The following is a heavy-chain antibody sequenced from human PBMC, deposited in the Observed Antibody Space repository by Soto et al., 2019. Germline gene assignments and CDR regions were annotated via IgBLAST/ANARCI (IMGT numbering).Heavy chain of an antibody. CDR3: ARSYYDSSGYHQFDY. CDR1: VGTFSNYA. J-gene: IGHJ4*02. Sequence: SVKVSCKASVGTFSNYAINWVRQAPGQGLEWMGGITPIFGSANYAQKFQGRVTITADESTSTAYMELSSLRSEDTAVYYCARSYYDSSGYHQFDYWGQGTLVTVSS. D-gene: IGHD3-22*01. CDR2: ITPIFGSA. V-gene: IGHV1-69*13.